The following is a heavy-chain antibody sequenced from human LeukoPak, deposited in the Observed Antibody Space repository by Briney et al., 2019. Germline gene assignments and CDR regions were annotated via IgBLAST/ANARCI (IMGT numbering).Heavy chain of an antibody. CDR1: GGSFSGYY. V-gene: IGHV4-34*01. Sequence: PSETLSLTCAVYGGSFSGYYWSWIRQPPGKGLEWIGEINHSGSTNYNPSLNSRVTISVDTSKNQFSLKVRSVTAADTAVYYCARDLAVAGTGYDYWGQGTLVTVSS. J-gene: IGHJ4*02. CDR2: INHSGST. D-gene: IGHD6-19*01. CDR3: ARDLAVAGTGYDY.